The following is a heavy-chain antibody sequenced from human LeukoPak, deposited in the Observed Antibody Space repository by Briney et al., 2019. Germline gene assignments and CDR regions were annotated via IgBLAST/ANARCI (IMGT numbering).Heavy chain of an antibody. J-gene: IGHJ2*01. Sequence: ATVKVSCKASGYTFTNYGISWVRQAPGQGLEWMGWITMNNGNTNYAQKLQGRVTMTTGTSTTTAYMELRSLRSDDTAVYYCARVRHYDFWSGYSDNWYFDLWGRGTLVTVSS. CDR2: ITMNNGNT. D-gene: IGHD3-3*01. CDR3: ARVRHYDFWSGYSDNWYFDL. CDR1: GYTFTNYG. V-gene: IGHV1-18*01.